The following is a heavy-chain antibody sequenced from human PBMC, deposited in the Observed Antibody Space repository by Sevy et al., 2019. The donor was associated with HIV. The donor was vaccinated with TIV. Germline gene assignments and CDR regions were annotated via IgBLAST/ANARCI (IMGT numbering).Heavy chain of an antibody. CDR1: GYTFTGYY. V-gene: IGHV1-2*02. J-gene: IGHJ4*02. Sequence: ASVKVSCKASGYTFTGYYMHWVRQAPGQGLEWMGWINPNSGGTNYAQKFQGRVTMTRDTSISTAYMELSRLRSDDTAVYYCARAGSIAAAGTMGYWRQGTLVTVSS. CDR2: INPNSGGT. CDR3: ARAGSIAAAGTMGY. D-gene: IGHD6-13*01.